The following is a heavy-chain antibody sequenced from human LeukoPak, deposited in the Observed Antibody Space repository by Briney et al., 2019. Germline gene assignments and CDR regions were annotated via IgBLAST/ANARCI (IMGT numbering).Heavy chain of an antibody. J-gene: IGHJ4*02. CDR1: GFNFSSYE. CDR2: ISNTDETR. V-gene: IGHV3-48*03. D-gene: IGHD6-19*01. CDR3: AREIVSAVAGNFDY. Sequence: GGSLRLSCAASGFNFSSYEMNWVRQAPGKGLEWVSYISNTDETRTYADSVKGRFSISRNNSKNSLHLEMNSLRAEATAVYYCAREIVSAVAGNFDYWGQGTLVTVSS.